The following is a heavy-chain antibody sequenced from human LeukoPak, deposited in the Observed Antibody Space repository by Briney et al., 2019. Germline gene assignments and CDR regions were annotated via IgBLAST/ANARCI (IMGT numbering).Heavy chain of an antibody. CDR2: ISDSGGST. CDR3: AKDSPRIAVAGILDY. V-gene: IGHV3-23*01. CDR1: GFTFSSYA. Sequence: GGSLRLSCAASGFTFSSYAMHWVRQAPGKGLELVSAISDSGGSTYYADSVKGRFTISRDNSKNTLYLQMNSLRAEDTAVYYCAKDSPRIAVAGILDYWGQGTLVTVSS. J-gene: IGHJ4*02. D-gene: IGHD6-19*01.